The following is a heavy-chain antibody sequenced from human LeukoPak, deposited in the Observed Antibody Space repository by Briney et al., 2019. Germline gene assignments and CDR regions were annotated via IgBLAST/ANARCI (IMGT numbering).Heavy chain of an antibody. D-gene: IGHD3-10*01. J-gene: IGHJ6*03. Sequence: GASVKVSCKASGYTFTGYYMHWVRQATGQGLEWMGWMNPNSGNTGYAQKFQGRVTITRNTSISTAYMELSSLRSEDTAVYYCARGRKLTMVRGYYYYMDVWGKGTTVTVSS. V-gene: IGHV1-8*03. CDR1: GYTFTGYY. CDR3: ARGRKLTMVRGYYYYMDV. CDR2: MNPNSGNT.